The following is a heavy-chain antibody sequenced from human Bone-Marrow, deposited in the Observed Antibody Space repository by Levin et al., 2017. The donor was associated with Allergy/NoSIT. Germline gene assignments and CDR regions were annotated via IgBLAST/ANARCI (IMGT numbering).Heavy chain of an antibody. CDR3: VRGYIVVWTAGPFDL. V-gene: IGHV3-9*01. CDR2: ITWNSEKI. Sequence: HPGGSLRLSCAVSGFTFDNYAMHWVRQAPGKGLEWVSSITWNSEKIAYADSVKGRFTISRDNAKNSLYLQMNSLRPEDTALYYCVRGYIVVWTAGPFDLWGQGALVTVSS. D-gene: IGHD2-21*02. CDR1: GFTFDNYA. J-gene: IGHJ4*02.